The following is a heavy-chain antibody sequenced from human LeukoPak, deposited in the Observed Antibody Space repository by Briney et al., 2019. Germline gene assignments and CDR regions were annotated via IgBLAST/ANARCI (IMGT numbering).Heavy chain of an antibody. CDR2: IGTAGDT. CDR1: GFTFSSDD. CDR3: ARGEDSSGYLPYYYYYGMDV. J-gene: IGHJ6*02. Sequence: GGSLRLSCAASGFTFSSDDMHWVRQATGKGLEWVSAIGTAGDTYYPGSVKGRFTISRENAKNSLYLQMNSLRAGDTAVYYCARGEDSSGYLPYYYYYGMDVWGQGTTVTVSS. V-gene: IGHV3-13*01. D-gene: IGHD3-22*01.